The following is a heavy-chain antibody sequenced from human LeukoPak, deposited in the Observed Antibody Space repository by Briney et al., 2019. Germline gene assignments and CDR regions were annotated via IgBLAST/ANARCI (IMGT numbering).Heavy chain of an antibody. J-gene: IGHJ4*02. CDR1: GFTFSSYA. Sequence: GGSLRLSCAASGFTFSSYAMSWVRQAPGKGLEWVSAISGSGGSTYYADSVKGRFTISRDNSKNTLYLQMNSLRAEDTAVYYCAKVKNDILAGYYPYYFDYWGQGTLVTVST. V-gene: IGHV3-23*01. D-gene: IGHD3-9*01. CDR2: ISGSGGST. CDR3: AKVKNDILAGYYPYYFDY.